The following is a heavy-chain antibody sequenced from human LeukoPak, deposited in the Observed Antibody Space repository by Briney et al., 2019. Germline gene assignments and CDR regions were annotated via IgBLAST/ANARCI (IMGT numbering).Heavy chain of an antibody. Sequence: PGGSLRLSCAASGFTLSTYWMSWVRQVPGKGLEWVANISPDGNAIYYVDSVKGRFTISRDNAKTSLYLQVNSLGVEDTAVYFCATVVYSSAWHLAHWGQGTLVTVSS. V-gene: IGHV3-7*01. J-gene: IGHJ4*02. CDR1: GFTLSTYW. D-gene: IGHD6-19*01. CDR3: ATVVYSSAWHLAH. CDR2: ISPDGNAI.